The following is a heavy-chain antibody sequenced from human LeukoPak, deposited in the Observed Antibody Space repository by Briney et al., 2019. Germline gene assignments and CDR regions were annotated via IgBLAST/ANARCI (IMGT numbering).Heavy chain of an antibody. CDR2: INHDGSST. Sequence: GRSLRLSCATSGFTFTTFWMHWVRQAPGKGLVWVSRINHDGSSTNYADSVKGRFTISRDNAKNTVFLQMNSLRAKDTAVYYCVRDWGYDSSGYWQKYFDAWGQGTLVTVSS. V-gene: IGHV3-74*01. J-gene: IGHJ4*02. CDR1: GFTFTTFW. CDR3: VRDWGYDSSGYWQKYFDA. D-gene: IGHD3-22*01.